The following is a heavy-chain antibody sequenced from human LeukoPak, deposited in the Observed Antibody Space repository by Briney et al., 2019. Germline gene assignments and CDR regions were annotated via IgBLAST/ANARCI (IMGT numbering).Heavy chain of an antibody. CDR2: IYYSGST. J-gene: IGHJ2*01. D-gene: IGHD2-15*01. CDR1: GGSISSSKKY. Sequence: NPSETLSLTYNVSGGSISSSKKYWGWIRQPPGKGLEWIGSIYYSGSTYYNPSLKSRVTISVDTSKNQFSLKLSSVTAADTAVYYCARQGSIWWYAWYFDLWGRGTLVTVSS. CDR3: ARQGSIWWYAWYFDL. V-gene: IGHV4-39*01.